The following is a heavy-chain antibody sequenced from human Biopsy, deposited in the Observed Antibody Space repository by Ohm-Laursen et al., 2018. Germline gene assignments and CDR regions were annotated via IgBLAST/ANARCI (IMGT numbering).Heavy chain of an antibody. CDR2: GTFSGAT. CDR3: ARPLRGGEYEGFDL. V-gene: IGHV4-39*01. J-gene: IGHJ3*01. D-gene: IGHD4-17*01. Sequence: SDTLSLTWTVSDGSINSNDYYWGWIRQAPGKGLEWLGSGTFSGATYFNPPLTSRTTISVDTAKNQFFLKLRSATAADTAVYYCARPLRGGEYEGFDLWGPGTMVSVSP. CDR1: DGSINSNDYY.